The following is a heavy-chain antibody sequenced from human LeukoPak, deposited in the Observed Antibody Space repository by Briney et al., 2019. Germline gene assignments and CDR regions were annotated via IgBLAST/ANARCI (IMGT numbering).Heavy chain of an antibody. V-gene: IGHV4-59*01. D-gene: IGHD6-19*01. CDR1: GGSINGYY. CDR2: VFYIGST. J-gene: IGHJ4*02. Sequence: SETLSLTCTVSGGSINGYYWTWIRQPPGKGLGWIGYVFYIGSTNYNPSLKSRVTISLDTSKNQFSLKLTSVTAADTAVYYCARQDSSGWLFDYWGQGTLVTVSS. CDR3: ARQDSSGWLFDY.